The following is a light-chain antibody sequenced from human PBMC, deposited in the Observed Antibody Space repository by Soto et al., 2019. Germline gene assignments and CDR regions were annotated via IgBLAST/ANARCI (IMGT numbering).Light chain of an antibody. CDR1: QSVRSTY. V-gene: IGKV3-20*01. CDR2: GAS. Sequence: EVVMTQSPGTLSLSPGDRATLSCRASQSVRSTYFAWYQQKPGQAPRLLIYGASTRATGIPDRFSGRGSGTDFTLTITRLEPDDFAVYYCQQYGSSVTFGQGTRLEIK. J-gene: IGKJ5*01. CDR3: QQYGSSVT.